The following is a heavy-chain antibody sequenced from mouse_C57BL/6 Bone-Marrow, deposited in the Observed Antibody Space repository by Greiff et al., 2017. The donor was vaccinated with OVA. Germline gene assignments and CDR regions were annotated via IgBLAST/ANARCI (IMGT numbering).Heavy chain of an antibody. Sequence: EVHLVESGGGLVKPGGSLKLSCAASGFTFSSYAMSWVRQTPEKRLEWVAAISDGGSYTYYPDNVKGRFTISRDNAKNNLYLQMSHLKSEDTAMYYCAREDYSPLFDYWGQGTTLTVSS. CDR2: ISDGGSYT. D-gene: IGHD2-12*01. CDR1: GFTFSSYA. V-gene: IGHV5-4*01. CDR3: AREDYSPLFDY. J-gene: IGHJ2*01.